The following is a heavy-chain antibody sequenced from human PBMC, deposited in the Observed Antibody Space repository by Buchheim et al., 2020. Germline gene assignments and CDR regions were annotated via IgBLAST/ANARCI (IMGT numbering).Heavy chain of an antibody. Sequence: EVQLVQSGAEVKKPGESLKISCKGSGYSFTSYWIGWVRQMPGKGLEWMGIIYPGDSDTRYSPSFQGQVTISADKSISTAYLQWSSLKASDTAMYYCARDTRGIKRDGYNAEYLYYFDYWGQGTL. CDR2: IYPGDSDT. D-gene: IGHD5-24*01. V-gene: IGHV5-51*03. J-gene: IGHJ4*02. CDR3: ARDTRGIKRDGYNAEYLYYFDY. CDR1: GYSFTSYW.